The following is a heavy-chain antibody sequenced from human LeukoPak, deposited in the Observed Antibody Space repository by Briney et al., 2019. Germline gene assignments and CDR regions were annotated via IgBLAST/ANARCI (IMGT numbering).Heavy chain of an antibody. CDR2: IAYDGSRA. CDR1: GFTFGGYG. V-gene: IGHV3-33*01. J-gene: IGHJ4*02. CDR3: ARSSGSSWFLDY. D-gene: IGHD6-13*01. Sequence: PGRSLRLSCAGSGFTFGGYGMHWFRQTPGKGLEWVAVIAYDGSRAFYADSVKGRFTISRDNSKNTLYLQMNSLRAEDTAVYYCARSSGSSWFLDYWGQGTLVTVSS.